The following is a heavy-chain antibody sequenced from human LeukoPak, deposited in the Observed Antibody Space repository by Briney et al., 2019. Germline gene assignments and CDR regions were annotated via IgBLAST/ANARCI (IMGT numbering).Heavy chain of an antibody. V-gene: IGHV1-46*01. CDR3: ARVKPDYYYYYGMDV. D-gene: IGHD1-14*01. Sequence: ASVKVSCKASGYTFTSYYMHWVRQAPGQGLEWMGIINPSGGSTSYAQKLQGRVTMTRDTSTSTVYMELSSLRSEDTAVYYCARVKPDYYYYYGMDVWGQGTTVTVSS. J-gene: IGHJ6*02. CDR1: GYTFTSYY. CDR2: INPSGGST.